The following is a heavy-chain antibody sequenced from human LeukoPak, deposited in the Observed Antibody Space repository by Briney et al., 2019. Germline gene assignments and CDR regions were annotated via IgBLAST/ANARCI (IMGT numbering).Heavy chain of an antibody. J-gene: IGHJ4*02. D-gene: IGHD4-17*01. V-gene: IGHV4-39*01. CDR3: ARGTVTPFDY. Sequence: SQTLSLTCTVSGGSISSGPYYWTWIRQHPGKGLEWIGSIYYSGSTYYNPSLKSRVTISVDTSKNQFSLKLSSVTAADTAVYYCARGTVTPFDYWGQGTLVTVSS. CDR1: GGSISSGPYY. CDR2: IYYSGST.